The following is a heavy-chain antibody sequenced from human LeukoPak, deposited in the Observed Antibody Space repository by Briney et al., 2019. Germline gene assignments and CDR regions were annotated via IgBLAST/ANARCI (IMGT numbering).Heavy chain of an antibody. CDR1: GGSFSGYY. CDR3: ARGGYSGYPTPLYYGMDV. V-gene: IGHV4-34*01. CDR2: INHSGST. Sequence: SETLSLTYAVYGGSFSGYYWSWIRQPPGKGLEWIGEINHSGSTNYNPSLKSRVTISVDTSKNQFSLKLSSVTAADTAVYYCARGGYSGYPTPLYYGMDVWGKGTTVTVSS. J-gene: IGHJ6*04. D-gene: IGHD5-12*01.